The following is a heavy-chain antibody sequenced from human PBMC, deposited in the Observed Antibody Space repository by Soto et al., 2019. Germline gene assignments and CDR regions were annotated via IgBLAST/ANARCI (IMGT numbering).Heavy chain of an antibody. J-gene: IGHJ4*02. CDR1: GGSISETYW. Sequence: QVQLQESGPGLVEPSETLSLTCAVSGGSISETYWWSWVRQPPGKGLEWIGEISHRGTPHYNPSLWSRVTMSTDTSRNQISLTLRSVTAADSASYYCARHIAVAGTRGFDYWGQGTLVTVSS. CDR2: ISHRGTP. V-gene: IGHV4-4*02. D-gene: IGHD6-19*01. CDR3: ARHIAVAGTRGFDY.